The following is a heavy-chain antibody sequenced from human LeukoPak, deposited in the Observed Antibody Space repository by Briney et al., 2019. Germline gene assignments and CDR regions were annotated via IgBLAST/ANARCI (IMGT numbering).Heavy chain of an antibody. V-gene: IGHV3-74*01. CDR2: INRDGSRT. CDR1: GFTFSNHW. J-gene: IGHJ3*02. Sequence: GGSLSLSCAASGFTFSNHWMHWVRQAPGKGLMWVSRINRDGSRTDYADSVKGRFTISRDDATNTLYLQVNSLRAADTAVYYCARDGPPPYYDSSGDAFDIWGQGTMVTASS. D-gene: IGHD3-22*01. CDR3: ARDGPPPYYDSSGDAFDI.